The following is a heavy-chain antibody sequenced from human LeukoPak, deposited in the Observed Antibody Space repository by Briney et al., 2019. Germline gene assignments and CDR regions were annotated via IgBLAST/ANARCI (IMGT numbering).Heavy chain of an antibody. Sequence: PLETLSLTCTVSGGSISSSSYYWGWIRQPPGKGLEWIGSIYYSGSTNYNPSLKSRVTISIDTSKNQFSLRLSSVTAADTAVYYCARANYAYLDAFDIWGQGTMVTVSS. J-gene: IGHJ3*02. CDR3: ARANYAYLDAFDI. CDR1: GGSISSSSYY. V-gene: IGHV4-39*07. CDR2: IYYSGST. D-gene: IGHD5-24*01.